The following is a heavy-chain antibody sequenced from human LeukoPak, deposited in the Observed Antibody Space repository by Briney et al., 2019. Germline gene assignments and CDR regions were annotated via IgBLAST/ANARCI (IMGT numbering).Heavy chain of an antibody. D-gene: IGHD6-6*01. V-gene: IGHV1-2*02. CDR3: ARGKQYSSPNWFDP. J-gene: IGHJ5*02. Sequence: GASVKVSFKASGYTFTGYYMHWVRQAPGQGLEWMGWINPNSGGTNYAQKFQGRVTMTRDTSISTAYMELSRLRSDDTAVYYCARGKQYSSPNWFDPWGQGTLVTVSS. CDR2: INPNSGGT. CDR1: GYTFTGYY.